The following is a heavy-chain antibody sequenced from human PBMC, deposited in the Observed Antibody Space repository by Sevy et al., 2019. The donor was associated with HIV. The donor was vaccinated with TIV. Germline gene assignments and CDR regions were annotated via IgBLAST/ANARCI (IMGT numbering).Heavy chain of an antibody. V-gene: IGHV3-48*02. D-gene: IGHD1-26*01. J-gene: IGHJ4*02. CDR1: GFTVSSNY. Sequence: GGSLRLSCAASGFTVSSNYMSWVRQAPGKGLEWISYISNSGSTVYYADSVKGRFSISRDNANNSLYLQMNSLRDDDTAVYYCARGWSSHFDYWGQGALVTVSS. CDR2: ISNSGSTV. CDR3: ARGWSSHFDY.